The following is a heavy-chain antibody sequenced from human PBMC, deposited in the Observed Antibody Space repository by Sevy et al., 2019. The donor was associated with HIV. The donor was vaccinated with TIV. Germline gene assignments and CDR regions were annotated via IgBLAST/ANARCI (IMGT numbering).Heavy chain of an antibody. CDR2: IWYDGSNK. V-gene: IGHV3-33*01. Sequence: GGSLRLSCAASGFTFSIYGMHWVRQAPGKGLEWVAVIWYDGSNKYYGDSVKGRLTISRDNSKNTLYLHMNSLRAEDTAVYYCARDPDYGGYIDYWGQGTLVTVSS. J-gene: IGHJ4*02. D-gene: IGHD4-17*01. CDR1: GFTFSIYG. CDR3: ARDPDYGGYIDY.